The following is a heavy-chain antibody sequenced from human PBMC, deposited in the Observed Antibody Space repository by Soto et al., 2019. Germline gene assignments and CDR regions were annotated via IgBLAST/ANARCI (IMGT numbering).Heavy chain of an antibody. D-gene: IGHD4-4*01. CDR2: IWYDGSNK. CDR1: GFTFSSYG. V-gene: IGHV3-33*01. J-gene: IGHJ6*02. CDR3: ARGLYSNYTPYYYYGMDV. Sequence: GGSLRLSCAASGFTFSSYGMHWVRQAPGKGLEWVAVIWYDGSNKYYADSVKGRFTISRDNSKNTLYLQMNSLRAEDTAVYYCARGLYSNYTPYYYYGMDVWGQGTTVTVSS.